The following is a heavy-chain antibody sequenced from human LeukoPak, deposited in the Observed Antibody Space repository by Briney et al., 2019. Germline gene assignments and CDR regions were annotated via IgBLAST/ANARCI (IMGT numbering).Heavy chain of an antibody. CDR1: GYSFTSYW. Sequence: GESLKISCKGSGYSFTSYWIGWVRQMPGKGLEWMGIIYPGDSDTRYSPSFQGQVTTSADKSISTAYLQWSSLKASDTAMYYCATERSSGSYLPRHWGQGTLVTVSS. CDR2: IYPGDSDT. J-gene: IGHJ4*02. CDR3: ATERSSGSYLPRH. V-gene: IGHV5-51*01. D-gene: IGHD3-22*01.